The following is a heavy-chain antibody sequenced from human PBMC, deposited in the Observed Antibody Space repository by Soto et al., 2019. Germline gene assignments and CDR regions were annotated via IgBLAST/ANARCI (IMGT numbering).Heavy chain of an antibody. CDR2: ISYSGST. CDR3: ARASPYGDYALDY. Sequence: SETLSLTCTVSGGSISSYYWIWIRQPPGKGLEWIGYISYSGSTNYNPSLKSRPTISVDTSKNQFSLKLRSVTTADTAVYYCARASPYGDYALDYWGQGTLVTVSS. CDR1: GGSISSYY. J-gene: IGHJ4*02. V-gene: IGHV4-59*01. D-gene: IGHD4-17*01.